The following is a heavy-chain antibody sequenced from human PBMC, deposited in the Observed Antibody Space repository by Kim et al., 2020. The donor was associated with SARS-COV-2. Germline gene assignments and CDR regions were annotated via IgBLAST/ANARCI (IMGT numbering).Heavy chain of an antibody. D-gene: IGHD6-13*01. Sequence: SETLSLTCTVSGGSISSSSYYWGWIRQPPGKGLEWIGSIYYSGSTYYNPSLKSRVTISVDTSKNQFSLKLSSVTAADTAVYYCARHRPILYSSSWYYFDYWGQGTLVTVSS. J-gene: IGHJ4*02. V-gene: IGHV4-39*01. CDR2: IYYSGST. CDR3: ARHRPILYSSSWYYFDY. CDR1: GGSISSSSYY.